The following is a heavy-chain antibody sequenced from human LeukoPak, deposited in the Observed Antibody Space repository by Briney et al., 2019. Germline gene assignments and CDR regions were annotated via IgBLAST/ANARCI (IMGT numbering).Heavy chain of an antibody. V-gene: IGHV4-59*08. J-gene: IGHJ5*02. CDR3: ASNPNTGSAFDP. CDR1: GGSISSSY. D-gene: IGHD1-14*01. Sequence: PSETLSLTCTVSGGSISSSYWNWIRPPPRKGLEWVGYIYYTGSTNYNPSLKSRVTISVDTSKNQFSLKLSSVTAADTAVYYCASNPNTGSAFDPWGQGTLVTVSS. CDR2: IYYTGST.